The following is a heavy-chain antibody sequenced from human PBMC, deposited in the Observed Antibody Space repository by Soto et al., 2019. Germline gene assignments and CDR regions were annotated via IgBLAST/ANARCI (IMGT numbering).Heavy chain of an antibody. J-gene: IGHJ6*02. CDR1: GFTFSSYA. D-gene: IGHD3-22*01. CDR3: ARDYFESYYDSSGYGMDV. CDR2: ISGSGGST. Sequence: PGGSLRLSCAASGFTFSSYAMSWVRQAPGKGLEWVSAISGSGGSTYYADSVKGRFTISRDNSKNTLYLQMNSLRAEDTAVYYCARDYFESYYDSSGYGMDVWGQGTTVTVSS. V-gene: IGHV3-23*01.